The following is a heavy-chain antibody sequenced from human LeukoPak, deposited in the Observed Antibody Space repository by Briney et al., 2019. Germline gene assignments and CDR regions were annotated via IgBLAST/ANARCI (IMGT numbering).Heavy chain of an antibody. CDR3: AKGDDGDWSAFDF. CDR2: ISESGDKT. CDR1: GFTFNKYV. Sequence: PGGSLRLSCMVCGFTFNKYVMSWVRQAPGKGLEWVSVISESGDKTLYAGSVRGRFTISRDNSKNTLSLQMNSLRAEDTGLYYCAKGDDGDWSAFDFWGQGTMVTVSP. J-gene: IGHJ3*01. D-gene: IGHD2-21*02. V-gene: IGHV3-23*01.